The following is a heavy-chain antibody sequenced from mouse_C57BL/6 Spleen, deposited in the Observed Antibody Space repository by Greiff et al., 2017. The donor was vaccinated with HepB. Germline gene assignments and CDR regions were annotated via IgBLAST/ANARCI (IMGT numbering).Heavy chain of an antibody. J-gene: IGHJ2*01. CDR1: GFTFSSYA. D-gene: IGHD3-3*01. V-gene: IGHV5-4*03. CDR2: ISDGGSYT. Sequence: EVKLMESGGGLVKPGGSLKLSCAASGFTFSSYAMSWVRQTPEKRLEWVATISDGGSYTYYPDNVKGRFTISRDNAKNNLYLQMSHLKSEDTAMYYCAQREGGPFDYWGQGTTLTVSS. CDR3: AQREGGPFDY.